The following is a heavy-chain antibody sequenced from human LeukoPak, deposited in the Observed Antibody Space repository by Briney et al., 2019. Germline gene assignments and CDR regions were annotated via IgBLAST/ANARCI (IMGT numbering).Heavy chain of an antibody. Sequence: SETLSLTCAVYGGSFSGYYWSWIRQPPGKGLEWIGEINHSGSTNYNPSLKSRVTISVDTSKNQFSLKLSSVTAADTAVYYCARLPPRYGSGSYKGSPDYWGQGTLVTVSS. J-gene: IGHJ4*02. CDR1: GGSFSGYY. CDR2: INHSGST. V-gene: IGHV4-34*01. D-gene: IGHD3-10*01. CDR3: ARLPPRYGSGSYKGSPDY.